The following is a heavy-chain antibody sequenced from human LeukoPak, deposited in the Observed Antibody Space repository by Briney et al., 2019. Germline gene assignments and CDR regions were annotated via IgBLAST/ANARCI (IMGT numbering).Heavy chain of an antibody. CDR3: ARDLRGHFDWLSEYYLDY. V-gene: IGHV1-2*04. CDR2: INPNSGGT. J-gene: IGHJ4*02. Sequence: SVKVSCKASGYTFTGYYMHWVRQAPGQGLEWMGWINPNSGGTNYAQKFQGWVTMTRDTSISTAYMELSRLRSDDTAVYYCARDLRGHFDWLSEYYLDYWGQGTLVTVSS. D-gene: IGHD3-9*01. CDR1: GYTFTGYY.